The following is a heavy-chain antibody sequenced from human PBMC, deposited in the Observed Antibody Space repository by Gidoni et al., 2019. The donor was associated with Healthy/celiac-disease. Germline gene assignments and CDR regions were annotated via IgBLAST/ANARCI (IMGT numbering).Heavy chain of an antibody. CDR1: GGAFSGDY. V-gene: IGHV4-34*01. CDR2: IKHSGST. CDR3: ARVQVVRRLRPVEFMDV. J-gene: IGHJ6*03. D-gene: IGHD2-2*01. Sequence: QVQLQQWGAGLWKPSETLSLTCAVYGGAFSGDYWNWSRQPPGEGLEWIGEIKHSGSTNDNPALTIRVTISVDTPKTQFSLKLSSVTAADTAVYYCARVQVVRRLRPVEFMDVWGKGTTVTVSS.